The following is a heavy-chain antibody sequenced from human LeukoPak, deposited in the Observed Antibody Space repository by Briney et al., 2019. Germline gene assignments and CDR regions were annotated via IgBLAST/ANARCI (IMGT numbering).Heavy chain of an antibody. CDR1: GFAFNNYG. CDR2: MWSEDNSQ. V-gene: IGHV3-33*01. J-gene: IGHJ4*02. CDR3: ARDLRRTTFDY. Sequence: GGSLRLSCAASGFAFNNYGMHWVRQAPGKGLEWVGVMWSEDNSQHYPDSVKGRFTISKDSSENTLYLQMNSLRAEDTAVYYCARDLRRTTFDYWGQGTLVTVSS. D-gene: IGHD4-11*01.